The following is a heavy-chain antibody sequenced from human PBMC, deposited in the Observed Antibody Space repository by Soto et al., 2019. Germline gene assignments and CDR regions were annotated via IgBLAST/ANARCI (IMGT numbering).Heavy chain of an antibody. CDR3: AGEGNSSGRGGFDY. J-gene: IGHJ4*02. Sequence: QVQLQESGPGLVKPSETLSLTCTVSGGSISSYYWSWIRQPPGKGLEWIGYIYYSGSTNYNPSLKGRVTISVDTSKNQFSLKLSSVTAADTAVYYCAGEGNSSGRGGFDYWGQGTLVTVSS. D-gene: IGHD6-19*01. CDR2: IYYSGST. CDR1: GGSISSYY. V-gene: IGHV4-59*01.